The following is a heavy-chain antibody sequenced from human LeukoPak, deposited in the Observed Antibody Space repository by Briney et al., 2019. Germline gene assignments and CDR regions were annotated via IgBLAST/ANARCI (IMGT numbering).Heavy chain of an antibody. V-gene: IGHV3-21*01. CDR1: GFTFSSYS. J-gene: IGHJ2*01. Sequence: GGSLRLSCAASGFTFSSYSMNWVRQAPGKGLEWVSSISSSSSYIYYADSVKGRFTISRDNAKNSLYLQMNSLRAEDTAVYYCARRGSTSYWYFDLWGRGTLVTVSS. CDR3: ARRGSTSYWYFDL. CDR2: ISSSSSYI. D-gene: IGHD4/OR15-4a*01.